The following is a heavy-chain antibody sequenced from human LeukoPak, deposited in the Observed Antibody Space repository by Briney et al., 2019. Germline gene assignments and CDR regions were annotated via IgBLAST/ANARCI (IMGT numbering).Heavy chain of an antibody. V-gene: IGHV3-30*04. CDR2: ISYDGSNK. CDR1: GFTFSSYA. Sequence: GGSLRLSCAASGFTFSSYAMHWVRQAPGKGLEWVAVISYDGSNKYYADSVKGRFTISRDNSKNTLYLQMNSLRAEDTAVYYCARGPRGGNYFDYWGQGTLVTVSS. J-gene: IGHJ4*02. CDR3: ARGPRGGNYFDY. D-gene: IGHD1-26*01.